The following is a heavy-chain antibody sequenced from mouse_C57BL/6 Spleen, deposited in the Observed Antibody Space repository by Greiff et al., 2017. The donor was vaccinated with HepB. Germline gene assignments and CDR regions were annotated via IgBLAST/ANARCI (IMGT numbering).Heavy chain of an antibody. V-gene: IGHV1-81*01. J-gene: IGHJ4*01. CDR2: IYPRSGNT. CDR3: ARGYDYGYYAMDY. Sequence: QVQLQQSGAELARPGASVKLSCKASGYTFTSYGISWVKQRTGQGLEWIGEIYPRSGNTYYNEKFKGKATLTADKSSSTAYMELRSPTSEDSAVYFCARGYDYGYYAMDYWGQGTSVTVSS. D-gene: IGHD2-4*01. CDR1: GYTFTSYG.